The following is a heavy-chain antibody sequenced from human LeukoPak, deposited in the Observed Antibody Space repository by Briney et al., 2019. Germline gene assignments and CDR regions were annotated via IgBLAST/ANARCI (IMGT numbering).Heavy chain of an antibody. J-gene: IGHJ4*02. D-gene: IGHD1-26*01. CDR2: ISYDGSNK. Sequence: GRSLRLSCAASGFTFSSYAMHWVRQAPGKGLEWVAVISYDGSNKYYADSVKGRFTISRDISKNTLYLQMNSLRAEDTAVYYCARVLEVGATPLGYWGQGTLVTVSS. CDR1: GFTFSSYA. V-gene: IGHV3-30-3*01. CDR3: ARVLEVGATPLGY.